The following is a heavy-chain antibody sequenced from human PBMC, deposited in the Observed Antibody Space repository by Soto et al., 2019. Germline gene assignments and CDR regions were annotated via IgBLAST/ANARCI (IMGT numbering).Heavy chain of an antibody. Sequence: PGESLKISCKGSGYSFTSYCIGLVRQMPGKGLEWMGIIYPGDSDTRYSPSFQGQVTISADKSISTAYLQWSSLKASDTAMYYCARQDRYCSSTSCYLFGYWGQGTLVTVSS. CDR1: GYSFTSYC. CDR2: IYPGDSDT. J-gene: IGHJ4*02. V-gene: IGHV5-51*01. CDR3: ARQDRYCSSTSCYLFGY. D-gene: IGHD2-2*01.